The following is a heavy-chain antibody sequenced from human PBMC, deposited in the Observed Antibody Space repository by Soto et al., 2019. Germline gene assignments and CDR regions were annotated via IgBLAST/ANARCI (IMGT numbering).Heavy chain of an antibody. CDR2: IYYSGST. V-gene: IGHV4-39*01. Sequence: LSLTCTVSGGSISSSSYYWGWIRQPPGKGLEWIGSIYYSGSTYYNPSLKSRVTISVDTSKNQFSLKLSSVTAADTAVYYCARTPGPYCSGGSCYSRDYWGQGTLVTVSS. CDR3: ARTPGPYCSGGSCYSRDY. CDR1: GGSISSSSYY. D-gene: IGHD2-15*01. J-gene: IGHJ4*02.